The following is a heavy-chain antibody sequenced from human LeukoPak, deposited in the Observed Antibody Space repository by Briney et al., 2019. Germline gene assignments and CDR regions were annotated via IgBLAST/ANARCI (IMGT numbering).Heavy chain of an antibody. V-gene: IGHV1-69*05. J-gene: IGHJ3*02. CDR1: GGTFSSYA. CDR3: ASVKAQLGIAVAGPLWAFDI. Sequence: SVKVSCKASGGTFSSYAISWVRQPPRQGLEWMGGIIPIFGAATYSQTFQGRVTITTDESTSTACMELSSLRSEDTAVYYCASVKAQLGIAVAGPLWAFDIWGQGTMVTVSS. D-gene: IGHD6-19*01. CDR2: IIPIFGAA.